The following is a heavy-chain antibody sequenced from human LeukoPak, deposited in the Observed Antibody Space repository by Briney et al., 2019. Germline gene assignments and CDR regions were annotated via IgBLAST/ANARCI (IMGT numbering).Heavy chain of an antibody. D-gene: IGHD6-13*01. CDR1: GYTFTSYD. J-gene: IGHJ6*02. Sequence: ASVKVSCKASGYTFTSYDINWVRQATGQGLEWMGWMNPNSGNTGYAQKFQGRVTMTRDTSTSTVYMELSSLRSEDTAVYYCARDSNIAAAGIDGMDVWGQGTTVTVSS. CDR3: ARDSNIAAAGIDGMDV. V-gene: IGHV1-8*01. CDR2: MNPNSGNT.